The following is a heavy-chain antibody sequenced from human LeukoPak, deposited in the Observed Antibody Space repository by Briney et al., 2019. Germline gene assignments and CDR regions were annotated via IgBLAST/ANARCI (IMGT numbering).Heavy chain of an antibody. CDR2: ITRSSIYI. D-gene: IGHD3-22*01. J-gene: IGHJ4*02. Sequence: GGSLRLSCAASGFTFSNAWMSWVRQAPGKGLEWVSSITRSSIYIYYADSVKGRFTISRDNARNSLYLQMNSLRAEDTAVYYCARVKYDSSGYYGILDYWGQGTLVTVSS. CDR1: GFTFSNAW. V-gene: IGHV3-21*01. CDR3: ARVKYDSSGYYGILDY.